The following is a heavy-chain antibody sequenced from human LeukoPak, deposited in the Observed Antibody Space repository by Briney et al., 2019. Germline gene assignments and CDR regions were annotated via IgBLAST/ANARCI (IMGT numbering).Heavy chain of an antibody. CDR3: ARTGGYSGYATH. Sequence: SETLSLTCTVSGGSISSHYWSWIRQPPGKGLEWIGYIHYSGSTNYNPSLKSRVTISVDTSKNQFSLKLSSVTAADTAVYYCARTGGYSGYATHWGQGTLVTVSS. J-gene: IGHJ4*02. V-gene: IGHV4-59*08. CDR1: GGSISSHY. CDR2: IHYSGST. D-gene: IGHD5-12*01.